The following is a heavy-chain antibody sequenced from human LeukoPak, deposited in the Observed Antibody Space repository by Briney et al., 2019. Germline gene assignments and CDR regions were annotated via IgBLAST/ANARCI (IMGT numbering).Heavy chain of an antibody. D-gene: IGHD2-2*01. Sequence: GASVKVSCKASGGTFSSYAISWVRQAPGQGLEWMGGIIPIFGTANYAQKFQGRVTITADESTSTAYMELSSLRSEDTAVYYCASGSTSWWSYFDYWGQGTLVSVSS. CDR2: IIPIFGTA. V-gene: IGHV1-69*13. J-gene: IGHJ4*02. CDR1: GGTFSSYA. CDR3: ASGSTSWWSYFDY.